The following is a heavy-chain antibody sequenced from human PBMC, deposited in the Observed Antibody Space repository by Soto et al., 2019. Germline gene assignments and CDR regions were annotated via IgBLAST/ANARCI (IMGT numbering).Heavy chain of an antibody. Sequence: EVQLVESGGGLVKPGGSLRLSCAASGFTFSNAWMSWVRQAPGKGLEWVGRIKSKTDGGTTDYAAPVKGRFTISRDDSKHTLYLQMNSLKPEDTAVYYCTTGRTPGYFDYWGPGTLVTGSS. CDR2: IKSKTDGGTT. D-gene: IGHD3-10*01. J-gene: IGHJ4*02. CDR1: GFTFSNAW. V-gene: IGHV3-15*01. CDR3: TTGRTPGYFDY.